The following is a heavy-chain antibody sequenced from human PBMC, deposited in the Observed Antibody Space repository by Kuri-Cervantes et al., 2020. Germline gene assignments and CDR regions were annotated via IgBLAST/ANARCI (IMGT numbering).Heavy chain of an antibody. D-gene: IGHD3-9*01. CDR1: GGTFSSYA. J-gene: IGHJ5*02. CDR2: IIPIFGTA. Sequence: SVKVSCKASGGTFSSYAISWVRQAPGQGLEWMGGIIPIFGTANYAQKFQGRVTITTDESTSTAYMELSSLRSEDTAVYYCARAGYLLTGGNWFDPWGQGTLVTVSS. V-gene: IGHV1-69*05. CDR3: ARAGYLLTGGNWFDP.